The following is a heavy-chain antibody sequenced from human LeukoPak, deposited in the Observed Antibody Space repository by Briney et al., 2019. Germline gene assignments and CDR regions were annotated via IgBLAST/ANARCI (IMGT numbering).Heavy chain of an antibody. CDR1: GGSISSGGYY. J-gene: IGHJ5*02. Sequence: SQTLSLTCTVSGGSISSGGYYWSWIRQHPGKGLEWIGYIYYSGSTYYNPSLKSRVTISVDTSKNQFSLKLSSVTVANTGVYYCARGPGATRGNWFDPWGEGTLVSVSS. D-gene: IGHD1-26*01. CDR2: IYYSGST. CDR3: ARGPGATRGNWFDP. V-gene: IGHV4-31*03.